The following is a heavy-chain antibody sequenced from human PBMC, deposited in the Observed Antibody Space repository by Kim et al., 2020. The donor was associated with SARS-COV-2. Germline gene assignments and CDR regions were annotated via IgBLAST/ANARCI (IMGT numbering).Heavy chain of an antibody. V-gene: IGHV3-30*18. J-gene: IGHJ4*02. Sequence: GGSLRLSCAASGFTFSSYGMHWVRQAPGKGLEWVAVISYDGSNKYYADSVKGRFTISRDNSKNTLYLQMNSLRAEDTAVYYCAKGEIAYYYDNPGDYWGQGTLVTVSS. D-gene: IGHD3-22*01. CDR3: AKGEIAYYYDNPGDY. CDR2: ISYDGSNK. CDR1: GFTFSSYG.